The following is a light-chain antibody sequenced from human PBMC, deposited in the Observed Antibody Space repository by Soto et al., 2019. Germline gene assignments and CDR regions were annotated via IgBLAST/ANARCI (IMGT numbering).Light chain of an antibody. CDR2: EVS. V-gene: IGLV2-23*02. Sequence: QPVLTHAASVNGAHRLSLRITKNRTSSYVGSYNLVSWYQQHPGKAPKLMIYEVSKRPSGVSNRFSGSKSGNTASLTISGLQAEDEADYYCCSYAGSSSYVFGTGTKVTV. CDR3: CSYAGSSSYV. CDR1: SSYVGSYNL. J-gene: IGLJ1*01.